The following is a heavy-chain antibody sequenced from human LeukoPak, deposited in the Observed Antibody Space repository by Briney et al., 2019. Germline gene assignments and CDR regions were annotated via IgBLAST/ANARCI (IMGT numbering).Heavy chain of an antibody. V-gene: IGHV4-59*01. CDR1: GGSISSYY. D-gene: IGHD5-18*01. CDR2: IYYSGST. Sequence: PSETLSLICTVSGGSISSYYCSWIRQPPGKGLEWIGYIYYSGSTNYNPSLKSRVTISVDTSKNQFSLKLGSVTAADTAVYYCARSVGGYSYYHLDYWGQGTLVTVSS. CDR3: ARSVGGYSYYHLDY. J-gene: IGHJ4*02.